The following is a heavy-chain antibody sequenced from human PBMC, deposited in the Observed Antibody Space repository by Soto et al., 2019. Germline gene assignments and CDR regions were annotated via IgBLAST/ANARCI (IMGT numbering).Heavy chain of an antibody. D-gene: IGHD3-3*01. J-gene: IGHJ4*02. CDR1: GRTFRSYA. V-gene: IGHV3-23*01. Sequence: GGSLRLSCVVSGRTFRSYAMSWVRQAPGKGLEWVSGISGGGAGTYYADSVKGRFTITRDPSTTTLFLDMYSLGAEDTAIYYCAKGRKPDHDDGLCAFDSWGQGVLVTVSS. CDR3: AKGRKPDHDDGLCAFDS. CDR2: ISGGGAGT.